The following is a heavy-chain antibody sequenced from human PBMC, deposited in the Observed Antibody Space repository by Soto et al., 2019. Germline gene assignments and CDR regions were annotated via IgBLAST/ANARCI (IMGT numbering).Heavy chain of an antibody. J-gene: IGHJ4*02. Sequence: GGSLRLSCAASGFTFSSYSMNWVRQAPGKGLEWVSYISSSSSTIYYADSVKGRFTISRDNAKNSLYLQMNSLRDEDTAVYYCASIRDFWSGYFDYWGQGTLVTVSS. V-gene: IGHV3-48*02. CDR2: ISSSSSTI. CDR1: GFTFSSYS. CDR3: ASIRDFWSGYFDY. D-gene: IGHD3-3*01.